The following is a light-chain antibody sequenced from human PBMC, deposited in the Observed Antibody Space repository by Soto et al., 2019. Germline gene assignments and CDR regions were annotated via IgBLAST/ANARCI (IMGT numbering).Light chain of an antibody. J-gene: IGLJ1*01. V-gene: IGLV2-11*02. CDR1: SSDVGGYNY. CDR2: DVS. Sequence: QDVLTHPLSVSWSPGHSVTISCTGTSSDVGGYNYVSWYQQHPGKVPKLMIYDVSKRPSGVPARFSGSKSGNTASLTISGLQAEDEADYYCCSYAGSFIFVFGTGTKVTVL. CDR3: CSYAGSFIFV.